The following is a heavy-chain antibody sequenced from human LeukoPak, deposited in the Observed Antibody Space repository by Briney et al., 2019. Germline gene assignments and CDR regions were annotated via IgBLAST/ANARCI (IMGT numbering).Heavy chain of an antibody. V-gene: IGHV4-34*01. Sequence: SETLSLTCAVYGGSFSGYYWSWIRQPPGKGLEWIGEINHSGSTNYNPSLKSRVTISVDTSKNQFSLKLSSVTAADTAVYYCARHQYRDLTDAFDIWGQGTMVTVSS. CDR3: ARHQYRDLTDAFDI. CDR2: INHSGST. CDR1: GGSFSGYY. J-gene: IGHJ3*02. D-gene: IGHD1-14*01.